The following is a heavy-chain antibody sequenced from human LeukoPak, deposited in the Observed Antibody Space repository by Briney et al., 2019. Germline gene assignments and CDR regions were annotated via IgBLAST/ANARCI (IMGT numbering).Heavy chain of an antibody. CDR2: IFYSGST. Sequence: SETLSLTCTVSGGPISSNDYYWGWIRQSPGKGLEWIANIFYSGSTHYNPSLKSRVSISIDTSKNQFSLKLSSVTAADTAIYYCARQSSHYYGSGTFRHFDYWGQGTLVSVSS. CDR1: GGPISSNDYY. V-gene: IGHV4-39*01. D-gene: IGHD3-10*01. J-gene: IGHJ4*02. CDR3: ARQSSHYYGSGTFRHFDY.